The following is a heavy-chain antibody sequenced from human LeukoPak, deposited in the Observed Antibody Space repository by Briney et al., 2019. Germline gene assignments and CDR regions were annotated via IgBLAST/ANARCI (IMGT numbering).Heavy chain of an antibody. Sequence: SVKVSCKASGGTFSSYAISWVRQAPGQGLERMGGIIPIFGTANYAQKFQGRVTITADESTSTAYMELRSLRSDDTAVYYCARVVAAMGGNWFDPWGQGTLVTVSS. V-gene: IGHV1-69*13. CDR1: GGTFSSYA. D-gene: IGHD2-21*02. CDR2: IIPIFGTA. J-gene: IGHJ5*02. CDR3: ARVVAAMGGNWFDP.